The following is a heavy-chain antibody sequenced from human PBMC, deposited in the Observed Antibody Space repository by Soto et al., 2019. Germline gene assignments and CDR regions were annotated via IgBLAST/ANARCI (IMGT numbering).Heavy chain of an antibody. D-gene: IGHD2-2*01. CDR2: IYYSGST. J-gene: IGHJ4*02. CDR3: ARDSLSLYCSSTSCAGEQSGGFDY. Sequence: SETLSLTCTVSGGSISSGGYYWSWIRQHPGKGLEWIGYIYYSGSTYYNPSLKSRVTISVDTSKNQFSLKLSSVTAADTAVYYCARDSLSLYCSSTSCAGEQSGGFDYWGQGTLVTVSS. CDR1: GGSISSGGYY. V-gene: IGHV4-31*03.